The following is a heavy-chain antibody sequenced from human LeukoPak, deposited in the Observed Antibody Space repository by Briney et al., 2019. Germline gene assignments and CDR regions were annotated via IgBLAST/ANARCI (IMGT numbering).Heavy chain of an antibody. Sequence: ASVKVSCKASGYTFNKYGFSWVRQAPGQGLEWMGWISCYNGDTRYAQKFQGRVTMTKDTSTSTVHMELRSLRSDDTAVYYCARDPSNTSGYYVYHDYWGQGALVTVSS. V-gene: IGHV1-18*01. CDR2: ISCYNGDT. D-gene: IGHD6-19*01. CDR3: ARDPSNTSGYYVYHDY. CDR1: GYTFNKYG. J-gene: IGHJ4*02.